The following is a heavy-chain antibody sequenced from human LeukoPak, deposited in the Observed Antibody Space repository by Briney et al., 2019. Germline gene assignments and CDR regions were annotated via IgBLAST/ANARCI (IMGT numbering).Heavy chain of an antibody. CDR3: ARERWLIYYYYGMDV. CDR1: GFTFSSHA. CDR2: ISASGGAT. Sequence: PGGSLRLSCAASGFTFSSHAMSWVRQAPGKGLEWVSAISASGGATYYADSVKGRFTISRDNSKNTLYLQMNSLRAEDTAVYYCARERWLIYYYYGMDVWGQGTTVTVSS. D-gene: IGHD4-23*01. J-gene: IGHJ6*02. V-gene: IGHV3-23*01.